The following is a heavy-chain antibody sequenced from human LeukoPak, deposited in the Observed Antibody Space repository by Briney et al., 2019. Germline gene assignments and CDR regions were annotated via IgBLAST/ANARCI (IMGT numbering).Heavy chain of an antibody. CDR3: ARGLSRCSSGNCYEPNWLDS. CDR1: GYTFSSFD. D-gene: IGHD2-2*01. J-gene: IGHJ5*01. Sequence: EASVKVSCKASGYTFSSFDINWVRQAPGQGLEWMGWMDPNRGNTGYAQKFQGGVTMARSTSVSTAYMELSSLTSEDTAVYYCARGLSRCSSGNCYEPNWLDSWGQGTLVTVSS. V-gene: IGHV1-8*02. CDR2: MDPNRGNT.